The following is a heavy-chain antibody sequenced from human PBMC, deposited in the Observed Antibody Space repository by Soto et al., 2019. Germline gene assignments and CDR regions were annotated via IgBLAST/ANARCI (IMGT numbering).Heavy chain of an antibody. CDR3: ARVRGYNYYYYYGMDV. CDR2: INHSGST. Sequence: QVQLQQWGAGLLKPSETLSLTCAVYGGSFSGYYWSWIRQPPGKGLEWIGEINHSGSTNYNPSLKIRVTISVDTSKNQFSLKLSSVTAADTAVYYCARVRGYNYYYYYGMDVWGQGTTVTVSS. D-gene: IGHD5-12*01. V-gene: IGHV4-34*01. J-gene: IGHJ6*02. CDR1: GGSFSGYY.